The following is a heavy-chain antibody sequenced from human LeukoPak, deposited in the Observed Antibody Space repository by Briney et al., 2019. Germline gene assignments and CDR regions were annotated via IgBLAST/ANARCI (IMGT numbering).Heavy chain of an antibody. J-gene: IGHJ4*02. V-gene: IGHV3-23*01. CDR1: GFTFSSYA. Sequence: TGGSLRLSCAASGFTFSSYAMSWVRQAPGKGLERVSAISGSGGSTYYADSVKGRFTISRDNSKNTLYLQMNSLRAEDTAVYYCAKDSIGVVDQASFDYWGQGTLVTVSS. CDR3: AKDSIGVVDQASFDY. D-gene: IGHD2-2*01. CDR2: ISGSGGST.